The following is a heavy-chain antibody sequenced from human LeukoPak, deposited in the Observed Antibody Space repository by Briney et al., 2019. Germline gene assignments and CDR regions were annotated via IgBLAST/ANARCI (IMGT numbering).Heavy chain of an antibody. CDR2: ISYDGSNK. CDR3: ARDQAAAGTRAFDI. D-gene: IGHD6-13*01. J-gene: IGHJ3*02. V-gene: IGHV3-30*04. CDR1: GFTFSSYA. Sequence: GSLGLSCAASGFTFSSYAMHWVRQAPGKGLEWVAVISYDGSNKYYADSVKGRFTISRDNSKNTLYLQMNSLRAEDTAVYYCARDQAAAGTRAFDIWGQGTMVTVSS.